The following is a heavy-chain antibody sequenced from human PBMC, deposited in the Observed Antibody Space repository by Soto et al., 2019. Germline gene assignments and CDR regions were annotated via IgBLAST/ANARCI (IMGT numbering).Heavy chain of an antibody. J-gene: IGHJ3*02. CDR3: ARPGGNQATDAFDI. Sequence: QVQLVQSGAEVKKPGSSVKVSCKASGGTFSSYAISWVRQAPGQGLEWMGGIIPIFGTANYAQKFQGRVTXXAXEXXSTAYMELSSLRSEDTAVYYCARPGGNQATDAFDIWGQGTMVTVSS. CDR2: IIPIFGTA. V-gene: IGHV1-69*12. CDR1: GGTFSSYA. D-gene: IGHD2-15*01.